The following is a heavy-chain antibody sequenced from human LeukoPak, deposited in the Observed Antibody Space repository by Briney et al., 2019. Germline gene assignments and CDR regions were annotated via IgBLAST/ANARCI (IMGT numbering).Heavy chain of an antibody. CDR2: ISAYNGNT. Sequence: ASVKVSCKASGYTFTSYAISWVRQAPGQGLEWMGWISAYNGNTNYAQKVQGRVTMTTDTSTRTAYMELRSLRSEDTAIYYCARIRDGYNDAYDIWGQGTVVTVPS. J-gene: IGHJ3*02. D-gene: IGHD5-24*01. CDR1: GYTFTSYA. CDR3: ARIRDGYNDAYDI. V-gene: IGHV1-18*01.